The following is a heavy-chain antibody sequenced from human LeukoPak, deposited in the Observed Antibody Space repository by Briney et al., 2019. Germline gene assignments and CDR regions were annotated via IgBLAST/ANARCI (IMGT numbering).Heavy chain of an antibody. D-gene: IGHD3-9*01. CDR1: GFTFSSYG. J-gene: IGHJ4*02. V-gene: IGHV3-23*01. CDR3: AKDYDTLTGYYSLSDY. Sequence: GGSLRLSCAASGFTFSSYGMHWVRQAPGKGLEWVSVISGSGGSTSYADSVKGRFTVSRDNSKNMLYLQMNSLRAEDTAIYYCAKDYDTLTGYYSLSDYWGQGTLVTVSS. CDR2: ISGSGGST.